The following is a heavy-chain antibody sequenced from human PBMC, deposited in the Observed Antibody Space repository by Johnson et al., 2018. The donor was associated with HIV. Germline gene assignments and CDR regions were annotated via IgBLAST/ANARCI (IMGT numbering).Heavy chain of an antibody. V-gene: IGHV3-66*01. CDR1: GFTVSSNY. Sequence: VQLVESGGGIVRPGGSLRLSCAASGFTVSSNYMSWVRQAPGKGLEWVSIIYSGGSTYYAESVKGRFIISRDNSKNTLYLQMNSLRAEDTAVYYCTTGDGSGSYGVGSNDAFDIWGQGTMVTVSS. CDR2: IYSGGST. J-gene: IGHJ3*02. CDR3: TTGDGSGSYGVGSNDAFDI. D-gene: IGHD3-10*01.